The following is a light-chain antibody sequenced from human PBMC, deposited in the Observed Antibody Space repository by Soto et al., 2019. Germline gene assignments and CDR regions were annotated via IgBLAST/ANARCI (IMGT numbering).Light chain of an antibody. CDR2: LVH. Sequence: SMRTQPASVSGSPGQAIAISCTGNSSDVGGYNYVAWYQQHPGKAPKLMIYLVHNRPSGGSNRFSGSKSGNTASLTISALQVEDEDDYSSTSYSSRSPYVFGTRAKVTVL. V-gene: IGLV2-14*03. CDR1: SSDVGGYNY. CDR3: TSYSSRSPYV. J-gene: IGLJ1*01.